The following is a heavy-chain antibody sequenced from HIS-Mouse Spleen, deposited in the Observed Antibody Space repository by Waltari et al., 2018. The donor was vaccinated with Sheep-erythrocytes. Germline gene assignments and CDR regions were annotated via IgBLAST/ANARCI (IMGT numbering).Heavy chain of an antibody. J-gene: IGHJ4*02. CDR3: AQTGATTPHFDY. Sequence: QVQLVQSVAEVKKPGSSVKVSCKDSGGTFRRYAISWVRQAPGQGLEWMGRIIPILGIANYAQKFQGRVTITADKSTSTAYMELSSLRSEDTAVYYCAQTGATTPHFDYWGQGTLVTVSS. CDR1: GGTFRRYA. CDR2: IIPILGIA. D-gene: IGHD1-26*01. V-gene: IGHV1-69*04.